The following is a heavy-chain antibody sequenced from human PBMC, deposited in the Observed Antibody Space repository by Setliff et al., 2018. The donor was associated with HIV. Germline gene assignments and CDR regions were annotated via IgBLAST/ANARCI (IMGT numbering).Heavy chain of an antibody. D-gene: IGHD6-19*01. CDR2: ISSSSNYI. Sequence: GGSLRLSCAASGFTFSSYTMHWVRQAPGRGLEWVSSISSSSNYIYYADSVKGRFTISRDNSKNTLYLQMNSLRDEDTAVYYCARDLGGIVVAAFDYWGQGTLVTVSS. CDR3: ARDLGGIVVAAFDY. V-gene: IGHV3-21*01. J-gene: IGHJ4*02. CDR1: GFTFSSYT.